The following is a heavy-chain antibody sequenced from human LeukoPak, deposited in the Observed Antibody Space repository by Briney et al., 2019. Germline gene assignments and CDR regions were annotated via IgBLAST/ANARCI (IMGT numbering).Heavy chain of an antibody. Sequence: GGSLRFSCAASGFTFSSYAMHWVRQAPGKGLEWVAVISYDGSNKYYADSVKGRFTISRDNCKNTLYLQMNSLRAEDTAVYYCASAPGDYRYYYYYVIAVSGQGTTVTASS. D-gene: IGHD4-17*01. V-gene: IGHV3-30-3*01. CDR3: ASAPGDYRYYYYYVIAV. J-gene: IGHJ6*02. CDR1: GFTFSSYA. CDR2: ISYDGSNK.